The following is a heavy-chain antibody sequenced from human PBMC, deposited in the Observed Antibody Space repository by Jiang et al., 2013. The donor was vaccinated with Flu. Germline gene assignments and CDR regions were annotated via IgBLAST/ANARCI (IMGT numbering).Heavy chain of an antibody. CDR3: ARRLRGYDFYYGMDV. D-gene: IGHD3-16*01. CDR2: IDPSDSYT. J-gene: IGHJ6*02. Sequence: IDPSDSYTNYSPSSKATFTISADKSISTAYLQWSSLKASDTAMYYCARRLRGYDFYYGMDVWGQGTTVTVSS. V-gene: IGHV5-10-1*01.